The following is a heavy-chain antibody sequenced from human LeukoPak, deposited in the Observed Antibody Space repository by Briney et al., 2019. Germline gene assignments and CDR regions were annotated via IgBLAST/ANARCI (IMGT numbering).Heavy chain of an antibody. CDR1: GFTFSSYA. J-gene: IGHJ4*02. V-gene: IGHV3-23*01. D-gene: IGHD3-9*01. Sequence: GGSLRLSCAASGFTFSSYAMSWVRQAPGKGLEWVSAIGGSGGSTYYADSVKGRFTISRDNSKNTLYLQMNSLRAEDTAVYYCAKGDILTGYYWYWGQGTLVTVSS. CDR3: AKGDILTGYYWY. CDR2: IGGSGGST.